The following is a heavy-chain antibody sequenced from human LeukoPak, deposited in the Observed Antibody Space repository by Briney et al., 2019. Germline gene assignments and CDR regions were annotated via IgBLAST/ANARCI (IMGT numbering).Heavy chain of an antibody. J-gene: IGHJ6*03. CDR2: ISAYNGNT. D-gene: IGHD2-15*01. CDR3: ARVSRDCSGGSCYSSLPMDV. Sequence: ASVKVSCKASGYTFTSYGISWVRQAPGQGLEWMGWISAYNGNTNYAQKLQGRVTMTTDTSTSTAYMVLRSLRSDDTAVYYCARVSRDCSGGSCYSSLPMDVWGKGTTVTISS. CDR1: GYTFTSYG. V-gene: IGHV1-18*01.